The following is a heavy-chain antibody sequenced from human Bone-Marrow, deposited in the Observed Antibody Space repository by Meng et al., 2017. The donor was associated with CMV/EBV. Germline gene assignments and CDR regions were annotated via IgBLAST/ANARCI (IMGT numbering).Heavy chain of an antibody. CDR3: ARGPRGIAAAGPNSPFDY. CDR2: IYYSGST. Sequence: QVQLQQWGAGLLKPSETLSLTCAVYGGSISSGGYYWSWIRQHPGKGLEWIGYIYYSGSTYYNPSLKSRVTISVDTSKNQFSLKLSSVTAADTAVYYCARGPRGIAAAGPNSPFDYWGQGTLVTVSS. V-gene: IGHV4-31*11. D-gene: IGHD6-13*01. J-gene: IGHJ4*02. CDR1: GGSISSGGYY.